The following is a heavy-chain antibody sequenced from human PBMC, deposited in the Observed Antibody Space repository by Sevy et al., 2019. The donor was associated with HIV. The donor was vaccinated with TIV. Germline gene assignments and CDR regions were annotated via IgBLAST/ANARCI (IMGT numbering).Heavy chain of an antibody. CDR3: ARVRGSDSNYPFDY. J-gene: IGHJ4*02. V-gene: IGHV4-30-2*01. D-gene: IGHD4-4*01. CDR2: IYHSGST. CDR1: GGSISSGGYS. Sequence: SETLSLTCAVSGGSISSGGYSWSWIQQPPGKGLEWIGYIYHSGSTYYNPSLKSRVTISVDRSKNQFSLKLSSVTAADTAVYYCARVRGSDSNYPFDYWGQGTLVTVSS.